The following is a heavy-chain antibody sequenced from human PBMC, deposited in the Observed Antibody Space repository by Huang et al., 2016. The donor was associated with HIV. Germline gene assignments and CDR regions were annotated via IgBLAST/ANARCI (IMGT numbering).Heavy chain of an antibody. CDR2: IYPGDSDV. V-gene: IGHV5-51*01. CDR1: GYKFSSYW. D-gene: IGHD3-3*01. CDR3: VRLTGSSDFWGSYYRYYWYVDT. Sequence: EVQLVQSGMEVKKPGESLRISCRASGYKFSSYWIAWVRQRSGKGLEFMGFIYPGDSDVNYSPSFDGKVLISVDKSMSTAYLQWGSLTAPDTATYYCVRLTGSSDFWGSYYRYYWYVDTWGRGTLVSV. J-gene: IGHJ2*01.